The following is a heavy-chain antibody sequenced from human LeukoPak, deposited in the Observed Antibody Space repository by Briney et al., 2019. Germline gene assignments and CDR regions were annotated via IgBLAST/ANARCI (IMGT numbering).Heavy chain of an antibody. Sequence: ASVKVSCKASGYTFTSYAMHWVRQAPGQRLEWMGWINAGNGNTKYSQKFQGRVTITRDTSASTAYVELSSLRSEDTAVYYCARAVGNQRPVQGFDIWGQGTMVTVSS. CDR2: INAGNGNT. CDR3: ARAVGNQRPVQGFDI. CDR1: GYTFTSYA. J-gene: IGHJ3*02. V-gene: IGHV1-3*01. D-gene: IGHD6-19*01.